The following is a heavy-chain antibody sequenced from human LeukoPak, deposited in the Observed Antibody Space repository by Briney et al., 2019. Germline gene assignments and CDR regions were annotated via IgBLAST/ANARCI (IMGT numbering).Heavy chain of an antibody. CDR2: INPSGGST. D-gene: IGHD2-2*01. V-gene: IGHV1-46*01. Sequence: ASVKVSCKASGYTFTSYYMHWVRQAPGQGLEWMGIINPSGGSTSYAQKFQGRVTMTRDTSTSTVYMKLSSLRSEDTAVYYCAREVGCSSTSCYNNDYYYYGMDVWGQGTTVTVSS. CDR3: AREVGCSSTSCYNNDYYYYGMDV. CDR1: GYTFTSYY. J-gene: IGHJ6*02.